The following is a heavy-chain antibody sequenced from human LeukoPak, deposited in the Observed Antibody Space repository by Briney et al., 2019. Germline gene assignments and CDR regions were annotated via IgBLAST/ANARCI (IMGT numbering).Heavy chain of an antibody. D-gene: IGHD4-17*01. CDR1: GFTFSSYS. J-gene: IGHJ4*02. Sequence: GGFLRLSCAASGFTFSSYSMNWVRQAPGKGLEWVSSISSSSSYIYYADSVRGRFTISRDNAKNSLYLQMNSLRAEDTAVYYCARALDYVVYFDYWGQGTLVTVSS. CDR3: ARALDYVVYFDY. V-gene: IGHV3-21*01. CDR2: ISSSSSYI.